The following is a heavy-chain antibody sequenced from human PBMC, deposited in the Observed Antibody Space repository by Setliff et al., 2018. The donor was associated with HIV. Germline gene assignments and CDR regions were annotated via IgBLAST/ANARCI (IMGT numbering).Heavy chain of an antibody. CDR2: IIPAFGTA. CDR1: GGTFSASG. D-gene: IGHD3-22*01. V-gene: IGHV1-69*13. Sequence: SVKVSCKASGGTFSASGFSWVRQAPGQGLEWMGGIIPAFGTADYAQKFQGRVTITADASTSTAYMELISLRSEDTAVYYCAREERYYDGKGALDYWGQGMLVTVSS. CDR3: AREERYYDGKGALDY. J-gene: IGHJ4*02.